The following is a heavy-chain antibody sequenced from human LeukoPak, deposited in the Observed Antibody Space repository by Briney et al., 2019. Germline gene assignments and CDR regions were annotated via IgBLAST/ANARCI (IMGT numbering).Heavy chain of an antibody. CDR3: VRGGGYSYHFGDY. CDR1: GFTFSNYW. V-gene: IGHV3-74*01. J-gene: IGHJ4*02. Sequence: PGGSLRLSCAAPGFTFSNYWMHWVRQAPGKGLVWVSRINSDESSTSYADSVKGRFTISRDNAKNTLYLQMNSLRAEDTAVYYWVRGGGYSYHFGDYWGQGTLVTVSS. CDR2: INSDESST. D-gene: IGHD5-18*01.